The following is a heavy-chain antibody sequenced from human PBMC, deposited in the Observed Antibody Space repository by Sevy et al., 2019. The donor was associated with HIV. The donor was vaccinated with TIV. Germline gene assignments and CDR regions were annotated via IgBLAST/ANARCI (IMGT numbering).Heavy chain of an antibody. V-gene: IGHV3-53*01. CDR1: GFTVSSNY. Sequence: GGSLRLSCAASGFTVSSNYMSWVRQAPGEGLKWVSVIYSGGSTYYADSVKGRFTISRDNSKNTLYLQMNSLRAEDTAVYYCAARLLAAAGTVDYWGHGTLVTVSS. CDR3: AARLLAAAGTVDY. CDR2: IYSGGST. J-gene: IGHJ4*01. D-gene: IGHD6-13*01.